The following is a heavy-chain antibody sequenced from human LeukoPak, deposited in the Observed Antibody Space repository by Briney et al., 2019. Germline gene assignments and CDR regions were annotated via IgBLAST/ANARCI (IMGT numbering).Heavy chain of an antibody. CDR1: GGTFSSYA. V-gene: IGHV1-69*04. J-gene: IGHJ4*02. CDR2: IIPILGIA. Sequence: ASVKVSCKDSGGTFSSYAISWVRQAPGQGLEWMGRIIPILGIANYAQKFRGRVTITADKSTSTAYMELSSLRSEDTAVYYCARRLYSGYDWGSIEDWGQGTLVTVSS. CDR3: ARRLYSGYDWGSIED. D-gene: IGHD5-12*01.